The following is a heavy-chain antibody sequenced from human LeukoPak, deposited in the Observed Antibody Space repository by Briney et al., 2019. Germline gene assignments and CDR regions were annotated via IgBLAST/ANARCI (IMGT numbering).Heavy chain of an antibody. Sequence: PGGSLRLSCAASGFTFSSYAMHWVRQAPGKGLEYVSAISSNEGSTYYANSVKGRFTISRDNSKNTLYLQMGNLRAEDMAVYYCARGGPGGGLYYYYMDVWGKGTTVTVSS. CDR2: ISSNEGST. CDR1: GFTFSSYA. V-gene: IGHV3-64*01. J-gene: IGHJ6*03. CDR3: ARGGPGGGLYYYYMDV. D-gene: IGHD3-10*01.